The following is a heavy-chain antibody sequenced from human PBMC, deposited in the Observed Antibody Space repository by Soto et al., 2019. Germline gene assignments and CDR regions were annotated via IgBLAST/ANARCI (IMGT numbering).Heavy chain of an antibody. CDR2: INQGGST. V-gene: IGHV4-34*01. CDR1: GGSFSGYH. J-gene: IGHJ6*02. D-gene: IGHD1-1*01. CDR3: VRDSRRYASNDAPYGMDV. Sequence: SVTLSLPCTVYGGSFSGYHWRCIRQPPGKGLEWIGEINQGGSTNYNPSLKSRVNISLDTPNNQFSLNLSSVTAADTAVYYCVRDSRRYASNDAPYGMDVWGQGTMVTVSS.